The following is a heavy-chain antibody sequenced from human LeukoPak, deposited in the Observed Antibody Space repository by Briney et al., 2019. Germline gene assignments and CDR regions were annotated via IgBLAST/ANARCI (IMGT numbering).Heavy chain of an antibody. J-gene: IGHJ6*03. CDR2: IIPIFGTA. CDR1: GGTFSSYA. Sequence: ASVKVSCKASGGTFSSYAISWVRQAPGQGLEWMGGIIPIFGTANYAQKFQGRVTITADESTSTAYMELSSLRSEDTAVYYCARDGEYQLLHPYYYYMDVWGKGTTVTVPS. CDR3: ARDGEYQLLHPYYYYMDV. D-gene: IGHD2-2*01. V-gene: IGHV1-69*13.